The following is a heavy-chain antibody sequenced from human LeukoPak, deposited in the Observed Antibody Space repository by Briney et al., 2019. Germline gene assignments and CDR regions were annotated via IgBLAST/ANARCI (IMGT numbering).Heavy chain of an antibody. CDR2: ISSNGGST. Sequence: GGSLRLSCAASGFIFSSYPMHWVRQAPGKGLEYVSAISSNGGSTYYANSVKGRFTISRDNSKNTLYLQMGSLRAEDMAVYYCARASELTPYYYYYMDVWGKGTTVTVSS. D-gene: IGHD1-26*01. J-gene: IGHJ6*03. CDR3: ARASELTPYYYYYMDV. CDR1: GFIFSSYP. V-gene: IGHV3-64*01.